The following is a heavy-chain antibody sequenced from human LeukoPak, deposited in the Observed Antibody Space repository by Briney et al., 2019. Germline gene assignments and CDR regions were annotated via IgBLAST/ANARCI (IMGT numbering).Heavy chain of an antibody. Sequence: SETLSLTCTVSGGSISSSSYYWGWIRQPPGKGLEWIGSIYYSGSTYYNPSLKSRVTISVDTSKNQFSLKLSSVTAADTAVYYCARDGSGNAFDIWGQGTMVTVSS. V-gene: IGHV4-39*07. CDR1: GGSISSSSYY. CDR3: ARDGSGNAFDI. CDR2: IYYSGST. J-gene: IGHJ3*02. D-gene: IGHD3-10*01.